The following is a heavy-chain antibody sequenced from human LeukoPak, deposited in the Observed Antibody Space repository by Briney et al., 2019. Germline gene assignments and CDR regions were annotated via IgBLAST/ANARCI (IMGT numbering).Heavy chain of an antibody. Sequence: SVKVSXKASGVTFNSFAISWVRQAPGQGLEWIGRIIPIFGTQNYAQKFQGRVTFTTDESTSTAHMELSSLRSEATAVYYCARGDWNYRQGSRTIDYWGQGTLVTVSS. J-gene: IGHJ4*02. CDR3: ARGDWNYRQGSRTIDY. CDR1: GVTFNSFA. D-gene: IGHD1-7*01. V-gene: IGHV1-69*05. CDR2: IIPIFGTQ.